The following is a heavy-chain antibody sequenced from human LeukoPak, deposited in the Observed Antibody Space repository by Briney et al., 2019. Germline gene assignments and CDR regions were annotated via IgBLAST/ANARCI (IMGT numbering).Heavy chain of an antibody. D-gene: IGHD6-13*01. V-gene: IGHV3-53*01. CDR2: IYGGGST. CDR3: ARGQQLVGDY. CDR1: GFTVSSNY. Sequence: GGSLRLSCAASGFTVSSNYMTWVRQAPGKGLEWVSVIYGGGSTYYAESVKGRFTISRDNSKNALYLQMNSLRAEDTAVYYCARGQQLVGDYWGQGTLVTVSS. J-gene: IGHJ4*02.